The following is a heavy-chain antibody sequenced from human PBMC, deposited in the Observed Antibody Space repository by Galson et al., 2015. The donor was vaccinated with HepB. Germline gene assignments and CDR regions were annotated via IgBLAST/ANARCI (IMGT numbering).Heavy chain of an antibody. CDR2: INPNSGGT. D-gene: IGHD6-13*01. V-gene: IGHV1-2*02. CDR3: ARVGIAAAGGDWFDP. CDR1: GYTFTGYY. Sequence: SVKVSCKASGYTFTGYYMHWVRQAPGQGLEWMGWINPNSGGTNYAQKFQGRVTMTRDTSISTAYMELSRLRSDDTAVYYCARVGIAAAGGDWFDPWGQGTLVTVSS. J-gene: IGHJ5*02.